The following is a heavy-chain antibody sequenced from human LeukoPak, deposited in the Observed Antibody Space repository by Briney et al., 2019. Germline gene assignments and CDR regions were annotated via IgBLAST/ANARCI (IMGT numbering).Heavy chain of an antibody. J-gene: IGHJ4*02. D-gene: IGHD3-22*01. CDR2: INPNSGGT. Sequence: GASVKVSCKASGYTFTGYYMHWVRQAPGQGLEWMGWINPNSGGTNYAQKFQGRVTMTRDTSISTAYMELSRLRSDDTAAYYCARPLYYYDSSGYYSKGLLGNWGQGTLVTVSS. CDR1: GYTFTGYY. V-gene: IGHV1-2*02. CDR3: ARPLYYYDSSGYYSKGLLGN.